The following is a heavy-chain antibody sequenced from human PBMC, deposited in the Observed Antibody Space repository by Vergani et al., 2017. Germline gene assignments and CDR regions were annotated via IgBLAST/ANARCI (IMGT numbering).Heavy chain of an antibody. J-gene: IGHJ1*01. V-gene: IGHV3-30*02. D-gene: IGHD3-22*01. CDR1: GFTFSSYG. Sequence: QVQLVESGGGVVQPGGSLRLSCAASGFTFSSYGMHWVRQAPGTGLEWVAFIRYDGSNKYYADSVKGRFTISRDNSKNTLYLQMNSLRAEDTAVYYCAKPAHDSSGYYYSAPRQDFQHWGQGTLVTVSS. CDR2: IRYDGSNK. CDR3: AKPAHDSSGYYYSAPRQDFQH.